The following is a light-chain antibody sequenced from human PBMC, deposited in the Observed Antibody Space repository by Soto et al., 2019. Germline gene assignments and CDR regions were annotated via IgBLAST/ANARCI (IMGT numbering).Light chain of an antibody. CDR2: KAS. J-gene: IGKJ1*01. V-gene: IGKV1-5*03. CDR1: QTINSW. CDR3: QQYKSYSSWT. Sequence: DIHMTQSPSTLSASVGDRVTITCRASQTINSWLAWYQQKPGKAPKLLIYKASYLQSWVPSTFSGSGSGTEFTLTISSLQPDDFATYYCQQYKSYSSWTFGQGTKVDI.